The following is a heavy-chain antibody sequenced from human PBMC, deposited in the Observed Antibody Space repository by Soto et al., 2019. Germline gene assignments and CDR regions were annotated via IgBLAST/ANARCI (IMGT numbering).Heavy chain of an antibody. Sequence: QVQLQQWGAGLLKPSETLSLTCAVYGGSFSGYYWSWIRQPPGKGLEWIGEINHSGSTNYNPSLKSRVTISVDTSKNQFSLKLSSVTAADTAVYYCATQLGSSTSCYGFDPWGHGTLVTVSS. V-gene: IGHV4-34*01. J-gene: IGHJ5*02. CDR1: GGSFSGYY. D-gene: IGHD2-2*01. CDR3: ATQLGSSTSCYGFDP. CDR2: INHSGST.